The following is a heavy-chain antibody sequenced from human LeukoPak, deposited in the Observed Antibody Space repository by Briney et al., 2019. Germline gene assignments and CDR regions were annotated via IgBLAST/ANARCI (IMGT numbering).Heavy chain of an antibody. V-gene: IGHV3-7*01. CDR1: GFTFSSYW. CDR3: ARERIDYNYYYMDV. D-gene: IGHD3-16*02. J-gene: IGHJ6*03. Sequence: GGSLRLSCAASGFTFSSYWMSWVRQAPGKGLEGVANIKQDGSEKYYVDSVKGRFTISRDNAKNSLYLQMNSLRAEDTAVYYCARERIDYNYYYMDVWGKGTTVTVSS. CDR2: IKQDGSEK.